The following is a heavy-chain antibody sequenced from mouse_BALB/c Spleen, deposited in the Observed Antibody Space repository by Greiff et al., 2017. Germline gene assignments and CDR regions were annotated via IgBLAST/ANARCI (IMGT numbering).Heavy chain of an antibody. J-gene: IGHJ4*01. V-gene: IGHV2-2*02. D-gene: IGHD2-1*01. CDR2: IWSGGST. CDR1: GFSLTSYG. Sequence: QVQLQQSGPGLVQPSQSLSITCTVSGFSLTSYGVHWVRQPPGKGLEWLGVIWSGGSTDYNAAFISRLSISKDNSKSQVFFKMNSLQANNTAIYYCARRGKGYYYAMDYWGQGTSVTVSS. CDR3: ARRGKGYYYAMDY.